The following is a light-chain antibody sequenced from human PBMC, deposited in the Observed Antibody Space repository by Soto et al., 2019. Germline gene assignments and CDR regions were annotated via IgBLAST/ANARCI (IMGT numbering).Light chain of an antibody. CDR3: QQYGSLIT. CDR1: QSLSSSY. CDR2: GSF. Sequence: NFFTPSPGTLSLTPGDRAPPPCRASQSLSSSYLAWYQQKSGQAPRLLIYGSFSRATGIPDRFSGSGSGTDFTLTISRLEPEDFAVYYCQQYGSLITFGQGTRLEIK. J-gene: IGKJ5*01. V-gene: IGKV3-20*01.